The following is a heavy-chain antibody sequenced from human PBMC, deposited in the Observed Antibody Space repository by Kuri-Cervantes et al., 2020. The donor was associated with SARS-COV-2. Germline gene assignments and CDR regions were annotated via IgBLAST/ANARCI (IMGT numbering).Heavy chain of an antibody. V-gene: IGHV4-34*01. J-gene: IGHJ5*02. D-gene: IGHD3-3*01. CDR2: INHSGRA. CDR3: ARERYDFWSGYYRWFDP. Sequence: SQTLSLTCAFYDGSFSDYSWSWIRQPPGKGLEWIGEINHSGRANYDPSLKSRVTISVDTSKNQFSLKLSSVTAADTAVYYCARERYDFWSGYYRWFDPWGQGTLVTVS. CDR1: DGSFSDYS.